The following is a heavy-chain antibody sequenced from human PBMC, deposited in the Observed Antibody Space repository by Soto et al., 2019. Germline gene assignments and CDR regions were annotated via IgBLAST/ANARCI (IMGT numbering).Heavy chain of an antibody. CDR1: GDSIISSNYY. CDR2: IYYSGST. Sequence: SETLSLTCTVSGDSIISSNYYWGWIRQPPGKGLEWIGSIYYSGSTYYNPSLKSRVTISVDTSKNQFSLKLNSVTAAETAVYYCASYHGSESFYYNGIDYWGQGTLVTVSS. J-gene: IGHJ4*02. CDR3: ASYHGSESFYYNGIDY. D-gene: IGHD3-10*01. V-gene: IGHV4-39*01.